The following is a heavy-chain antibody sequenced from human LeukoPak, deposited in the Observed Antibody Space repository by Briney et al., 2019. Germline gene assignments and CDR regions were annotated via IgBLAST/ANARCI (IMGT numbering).Heavy chain of an antibody. CDR2: IYDTGTT. Sequence: GGSLRLSCAASGFTVSSNYMNWVRQAPGKGLEWVSVIYDTGTTYYADYVKGRFIISRHNSKNTLYLQMNSLRTEDTAVYFCARGNSGRLKKKWLDPWGQGTLVTVSS. D-gene: IGHD1-26*01. CDR1: GFTVSSNY. CDR3: ARGNSGRLKKKWLDP. V-gene: IGHV3-53*04. J-gene: IGHJ5*02.